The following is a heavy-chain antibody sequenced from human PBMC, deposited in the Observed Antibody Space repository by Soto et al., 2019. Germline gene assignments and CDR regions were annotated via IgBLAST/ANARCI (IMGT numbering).Heavy chain of an antibody. J-gene: IGHJ4*02. CDR3: AEDRRTMVRGVIDY. Sequence: GGSLRLSCAASGFTFSSYGMHWVRQAPGKGLEWVAVISYDGSNKYYADSVKGRFTISRDNSKNTLYLQMNSLRAEDTAVYYCAEDRRTMVRGVIDYWGQGTLVTVSS. CDR2: ISYDGSNK. CDR1: GFTFSSYG. D-gene: IGHD3-10*01. V-gene: IGHV3-30*18.